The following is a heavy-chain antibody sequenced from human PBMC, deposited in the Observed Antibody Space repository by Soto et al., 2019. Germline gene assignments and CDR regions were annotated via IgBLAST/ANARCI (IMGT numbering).Heavy chain of an antibody. D-gene: IGHD3-22*01. CDR3: ASEIVVVIGGLAGFDI. CDR2: ISYDGSNK. V-gene: IGHV3-30*03. Sequence: PGGSLRLSCAASGFTFSSYGMHWVRQAPGKGLEWVAVISYDGSNKYYADSVKGRFTISRDNSKNTLYLQMNSLRAEDTAVYYCASEIVVVIGGLAGFDIWGQGTMVTVSS. J-gene: IGHJ3*02. CDR1: GFTFSSYG.